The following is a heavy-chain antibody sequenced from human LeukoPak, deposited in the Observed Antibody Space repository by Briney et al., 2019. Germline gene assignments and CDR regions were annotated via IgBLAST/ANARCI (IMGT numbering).Heavy chain of an antibody. D-gene: IGHD2-2*01. V-gene: IGHV4-4*07. CDR1: GGSISSYY. J-gene: IGHJ4*02. Sequence: PSETLSLTCTVSGGSISSYYWSWIRQPAGKGLEWIGRIYTSGSTNYNPSLKSRVTMSVDTSKNQFSPKLSSVTAADTAVYYCARERRDDLGYCSSTSCYRRYYFDYWGQGTLVTVSS. CDR3: ARERRDDLGYCSSTSCYRRYYFDY. CDR2: IYTSGST.